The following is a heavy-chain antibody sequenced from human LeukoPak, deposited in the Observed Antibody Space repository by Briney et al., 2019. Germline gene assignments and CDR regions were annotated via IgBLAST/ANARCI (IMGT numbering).Heavy chain of an antibody. CDR2: IIPIFGTA. V-gene: IGHV1-69*01. Sequence: SVKVSCKASGGTFSSYAISWVRQAPGQGLEWMGGIIPIFGTANYAQKFQGRVTITADESTSTVYMELSSLRSEDTAVYYCATLATVTPPGGYWGQGTLVTVSS. CDR3: ATLATVTPPGGY. CDR1: GGTFSSYA. D-gene: IGHD4-17*01. J-gene: IGHJ4*02.